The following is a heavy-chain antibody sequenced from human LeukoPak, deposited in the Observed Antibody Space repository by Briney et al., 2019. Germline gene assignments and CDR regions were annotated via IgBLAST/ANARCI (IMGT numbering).Heavy chain of an antibody. D-gene: IGHD5-18*01. CDR1: GFTFSSYG. V-gene: IGHV3-30*18. CDR2: ISYDGSNK. Sequence: GSLRLSCAASGFTFSSYGMHWVRQAPGKGLEWVAVISYDGSNKYYADSVKGRSTISRDNSKNTLYLQMNSLRAEDTAVYYCAKDGANSYGLDYWGQGTLVTVSS. J-gene: IGHJ4*02. CDR3: AKDGANSYGLDY.